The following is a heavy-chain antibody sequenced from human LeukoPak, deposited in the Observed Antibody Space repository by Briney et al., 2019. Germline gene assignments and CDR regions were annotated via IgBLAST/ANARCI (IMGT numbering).Heavy chain of an antibody. Sequence: GGSLRLSCAASGFTFNSYAMSWVRQAPGKGLEWVSAISSSGGSTYYADSVKGRFSISRDNSKNTLYLQMNSLRAEDTAVYYCAKARATYLYDTSGYSALDYWGQGTLVTVSS. CDR3: AKARATYLYDTSGYSALDY. CDR2: ISSSGGST. J-gene: IGHJ4*02. CDR1: GFTFNSYA. V-gene: IGHV3-23*01. D-gene: IGHD3-22*01.